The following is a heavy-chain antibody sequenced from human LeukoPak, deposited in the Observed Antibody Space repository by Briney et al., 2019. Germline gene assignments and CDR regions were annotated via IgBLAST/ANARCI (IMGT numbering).Heavy chain of an antibody. CDR2: IYHSGST. V-gene: IGHV4-30-2*01. D-gene: IGHD3-10*01. CDR1: GGSISCGGYS. CDR3: ARRDSGTYAY. Sequence: SETLSLTCAVSGGSISCGGYSWSWIRQPPGKGLEWIGYIYHSGSTYYNPSLKSRVTISVDRSKNQFSLKVSSVTAADTAVYYCARRDSGTYAYWGQGILVTVSS. J-gene: IGHJ4*02.